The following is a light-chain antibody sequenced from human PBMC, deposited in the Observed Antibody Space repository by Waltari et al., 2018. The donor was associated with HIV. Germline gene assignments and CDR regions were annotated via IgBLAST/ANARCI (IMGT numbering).Light chain of an antibody. CDR1: GRDVGGYNY. Sequence: QSALTQPASVSGSPGQSITISCTGTGRDVGGYNYVSWYQQHPGKAPKLMIFEVTNRPSGVSNRFSGSKSGNTASLTISGLQAEDEADYYCSSYTSTSTVYVVFGGGTKLSVL. V-gene: IGLV2-14*01. J-gene: IGLJ2*01. CDR2: EVT. CDR3: SSYTSTSTVYVV.